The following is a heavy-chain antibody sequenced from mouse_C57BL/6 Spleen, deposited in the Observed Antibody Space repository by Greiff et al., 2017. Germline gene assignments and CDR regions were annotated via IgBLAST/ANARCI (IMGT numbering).Heavy chain of an antibody. Sequence: EVHLVESGGGLVQPGGSMKLSCVASGFTFSNYWMNWVRQSPEKGLEWVAQIRLKSDNYATHYAESVKGRFTISRDDSKSSVYLQMNNLRAEDTGIDYCTRSMVTTGYYAMDYWGQGTSVTVSS. D-gene: IGHD2-2*01. CDR1: GFTFSNYW. J-gene: IGHJ4*01. CDR3: TRSMVTTGYYAMDY. CDR2: IRLKSDNYAT. V-gene: IGHV6-3*01.